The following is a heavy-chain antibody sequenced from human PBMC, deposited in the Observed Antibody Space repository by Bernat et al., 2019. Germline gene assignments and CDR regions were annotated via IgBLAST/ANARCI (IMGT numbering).Heavy chain of an antibody. Sequence: QVQLVESGGGVVQPGRSLRLSCAASGFTFSSYAMHWVRQAPGKGLEWVAVISYDGSNKYYADSVKDRFTISRDNSKNTLYLQMNSLRAEDTAVYYCARGTYCSGGSCYGAEGAFDIWGQGTMVTVSS. J-gene: IGHJ3*02. CDR3: ARGTYCSGGSCYGAEGAFDI. CDR1: GFTFSSYA. CDR2: ISYDGSNK. D-gene: IGHD2-15*01. V-gene: IGHV3-30*01.